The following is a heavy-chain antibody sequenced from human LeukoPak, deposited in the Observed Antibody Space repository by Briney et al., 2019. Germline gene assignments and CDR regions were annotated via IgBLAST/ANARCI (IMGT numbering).Heavy chain of an antibody. Sequence: PSETLSLTCAVYGGSFSGYYWSWIRQPPGKGLEWIGEINRSGSTNYNPSLKSRVTISVDTSKNQFSLKLSSVTAADTAVYYCARVVAAAGRAWFDPWGQGTLVTVSS. CDR1: GGSFSGYY. V-gene: IGHV4-34*01. D-gene: IGHD6-13*01. CDR3: ARVVAAAGRAWFDP. J-gene: IGHJ5*02. CDR2: INRSGST.